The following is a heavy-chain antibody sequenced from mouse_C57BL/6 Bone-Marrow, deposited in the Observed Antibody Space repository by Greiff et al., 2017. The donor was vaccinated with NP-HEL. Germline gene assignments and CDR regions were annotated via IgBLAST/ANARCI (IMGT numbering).Heavy chain of an antibody. CDR1: GFTFSSYA. J-gene: IGHJ1*03. V-gene: IGHV5-4*01. CDR2: ISDGGSYT. CDR3: ARDNYGSSYWYFVV. D-gene: IGHD1-1*01. Sequence: EVKLMESGGGLVKPGGSLKLSCAASGFTFSSYAMSWVRQTPEKRLEWVATISDGGSYTYYPDNVKGRFTISRDNAKNNLYLQMSHLKSEDTAMYYCARDNYGSSYWYFVVWGTGTTVTVSS.